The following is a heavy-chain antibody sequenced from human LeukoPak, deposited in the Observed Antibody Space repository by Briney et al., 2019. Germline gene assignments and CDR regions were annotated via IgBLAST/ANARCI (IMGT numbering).Heavy chain of an antibody. D-gene: IGHD2-2*01. J-gene: IGHJ4*02. CDR2: VSYSGGT. CDR1: GVSVSTYY. Sequence: SETLSLTCSVSGVSVSTYYWSWIRQPPGKGLEWIAYVSYSGGTNYIPSLKSRVTISLDTSKDQFSLKLSSVTAADTAVYFCARGERPGLDYWGQGTLVIVSS. V-gene: IGHV4-59*02. CDR3: ARGERPGLDY.